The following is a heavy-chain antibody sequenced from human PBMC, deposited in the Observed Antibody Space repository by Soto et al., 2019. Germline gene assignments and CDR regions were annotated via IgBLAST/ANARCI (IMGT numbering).Heavy chain of an antibody. V-gene: IGHV4-34*01. D-gene: IGHD2-2*01. J-gene: IGHJ5*02. CDR3: AGIRYQLPSSVVWFDP. CDR1: GGSFSGYY. CDR2: INHSGGT. Sequence: SETLSLTCAVYGGSFSGYYWSWIRQPPGKGLEWIGEINHSGGTNYNPSLKSRVTISIDTANNHFSLRLSLVTAADTAVYYCAGIRYQLPSSVVWFDPWGQGTLVTVSS.